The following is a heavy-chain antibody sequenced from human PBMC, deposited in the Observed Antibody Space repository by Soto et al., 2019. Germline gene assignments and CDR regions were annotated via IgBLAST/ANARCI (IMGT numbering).Heavy chain of an antibody. CDR2: ILYDGSKT. D-gene: IGHD1-7*01. J-gene: IGHJ4*02. V-gene: IGHV3-30*18. Sequence: QVQLVESGGGVVQPGRSLRLSCAASGFTFSTYGMNWVRQAPGKGLEWVAIILYDGSKTYYADSVKGRFTISRDNSKNTLYLQMNSLRAEDTALYYCAKAKGNWNYDLDFWGQGTLVTVSS. CDR1: GFTFSTYG. CDR3: AKAKGNWNYDLDF.